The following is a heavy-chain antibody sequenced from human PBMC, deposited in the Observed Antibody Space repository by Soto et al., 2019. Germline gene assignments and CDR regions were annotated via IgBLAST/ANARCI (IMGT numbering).Heavy chain of an antibody. CDR1: GGSIRSYY. CDR3: AREGSSGFGMDV. CDR2: IYTSGTT. V-gene: IGHV4-4*07. J-gene: IGHJ6*02. D-gene: IGHD6-25*01. Sequence: QVQLQQSGPGLVKPSETLSLTCTVSGGSIRSYYWSWIRQPAGKALEWIGRIYTSGTTNYNPSLKSRVTTLPNKSKNQFSLDLSSVTDADTAVYYCAREGSSGFGMDVWGQGTTVTVSS.